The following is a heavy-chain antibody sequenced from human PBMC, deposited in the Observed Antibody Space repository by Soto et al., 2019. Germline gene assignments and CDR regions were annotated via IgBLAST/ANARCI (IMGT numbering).Heavy chain of an antibody. CDR1: GYRFTSYW. V-gene: IGHV5-10-1*01. J-gene: IGHJ5*02. Sequence: GDSLRIICKGSGYRFTSYWISWVRQMPGKGLEWMGRIDPSDSYTNYSPSFQGHVTISADKSIITAYLQWSSLKASDTAMYYCARTFFFIHGYGDHRGRISFPRRRTTDP. D-gene: IGHD5-18*01. CDR2: IDPSDSYT. CDR3: ARTFFFIHGYGDHRGRISFPRRRTTDP.